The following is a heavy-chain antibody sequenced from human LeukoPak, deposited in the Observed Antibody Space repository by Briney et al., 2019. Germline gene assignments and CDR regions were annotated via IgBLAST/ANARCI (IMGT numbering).Heavy chain of an antibody. V-gene: IGHV3-30*14. CDR1: GFTFRNYA. CDR2: ISYDGSIK. J-gene: IGHJ4*02. Sequence: GGSLRLSCAASGFTFRNYAMHWVRQAPGKGLDWVTDISYDGSIKYYADSVKGRFTISRDNSKNTLYLQMNSLRAEDTAVYYCAREGAEEYFDYWGQGTLVTVSS. CDR3: AREGAEEYFDY.